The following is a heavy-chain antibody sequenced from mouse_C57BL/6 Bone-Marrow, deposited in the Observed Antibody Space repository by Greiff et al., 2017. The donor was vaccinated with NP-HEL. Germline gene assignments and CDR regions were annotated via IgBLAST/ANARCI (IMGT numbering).Heavy chain of an antibody. Sequence: EVQRVESGGGLVQSGRSLRLSCATSGFTFSDFYMEWVRQAPGKGLEWIAASRNKANDYTTEYSASVKGRFIVSRDTSQSILYLQMNALRAEDTAIYYCARDSYYRFAYWGQGTLVTVSA. CDR1: GFTFSDFY. V-gene: IGHV7-1*01. D-gene: IGHD2-10*01. CDR3: ARDSYYRFAY. CDR2: SRNKANDYTT. J-gene: IGHJ3*01.